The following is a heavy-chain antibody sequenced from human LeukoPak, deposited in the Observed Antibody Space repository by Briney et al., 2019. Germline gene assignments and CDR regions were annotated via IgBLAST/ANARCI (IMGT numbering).Heavy chain of an antibody. J-gene: IGHJ6*02. D-gene: IGHD3-3*01. CDR2: INHSGST. V-gene: IGHV4-34*01. CDR3: ARDTTIFGVGYGMDV. CDR1: GGSFSGYY. Sequence: SETLSLTCAVYGGSFSGYYWSGIRQPPGKGLEWIGEINHSGSTNYNPSLKSRVTISVDTSKNQFSLKLSSVTAADTAVYYCARDTTIFGVGYGMDVWGQGTTVTVSS.